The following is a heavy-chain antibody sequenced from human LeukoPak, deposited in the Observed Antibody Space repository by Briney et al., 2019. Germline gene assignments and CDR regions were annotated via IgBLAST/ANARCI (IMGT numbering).Heavy chain of an antibody. V-gene: IGHV3-21*01. D-gene: IGHD3-22*01. Sequence: KPGGSLRLSCAASGVTLNPYGMHWVRQAPGKGLEWVSFISSGNSYIFYADSVKGRFTISGDNAENSLFLQMNSLRAEDTAVYYCASSRYYYDSSAYYPDYWGRGTLVTVSS. J-gene: IGHJ4*02. CDR1: GVTLNPYG. CDR2: ISSGNSYI. CDR3: ASSRYYYDSSAYYPDY.